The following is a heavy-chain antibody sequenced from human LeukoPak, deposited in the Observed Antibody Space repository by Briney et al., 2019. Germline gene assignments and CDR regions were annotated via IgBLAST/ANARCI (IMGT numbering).Heavy chain of an antibody. V-gene: IGHV4-34*01. CDR3: ARPAVAGSFDY. CDR2: IYYSGST. Sequence: PSETLSLTCVVYGGNFCDYYWSWVRQPPGKGLEWIGSIYYSGSTYYNPSLKSRVTISVDTSKNQFSLKLSSVTAADTAVYYCARPAVAGSFDYWGQGTLVTVSS. J-gene: IGHJ4*02. CDR1: GGNFCDYY. D-gene: IGHD6-19*01.